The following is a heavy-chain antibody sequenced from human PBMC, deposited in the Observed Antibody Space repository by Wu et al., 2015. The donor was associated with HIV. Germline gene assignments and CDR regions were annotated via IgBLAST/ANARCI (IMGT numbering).Heavy chain of an antibody. CDR3: ARNTDSVATSLYSLGV. CDR2: INPLFGTT. Sequence: QAQLVQFGDEVKKPGSSVKVTCKASGDGFTSYAVSWVRQAPGQGLEWMGGINPLFGTTKHVEKFQDRLTFSTDEFKSTVYMELSSLRSDDTAVYYCARNTDSVATSLYSLGVWGQGTTVTVSS. D-gene: IGHD5-12*01. J-gene: IGHJ6*02. V-gene: IGHV1-69*05. CDR1: GDGFTSYA.